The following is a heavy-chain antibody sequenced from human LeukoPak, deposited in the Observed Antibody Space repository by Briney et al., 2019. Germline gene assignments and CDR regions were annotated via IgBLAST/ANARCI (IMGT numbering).Heavy chain of an antibody. CDR3: TAVIRTYTLDY. CDR1: GFTFSSYG. J-gene: IGHJ4*02. D-gene: IGHD3-16*01. Sequence: GGSLRLSCAASGFTFSSYGLNWVRQAPGKGLEWVGRIKSQTDDGTTDYSAPVKGRFTISRDDSKNTLYLQMNSLKTEDTAVYYCTAVIRTYTLDYWGQGTLVTVSS. CDR2: IKSQTDDGTT. V-gene: IGHV3-15*01.